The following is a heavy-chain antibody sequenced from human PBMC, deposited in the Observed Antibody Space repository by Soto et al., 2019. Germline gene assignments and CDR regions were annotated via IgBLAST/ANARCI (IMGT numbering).Heavy chain of an antibody. J-gene: IGHJ4*02. CDR2: ISSTTNYI. D-gene: IGHD6-13*01. CDR3: AKSYSSNWYDYFDN. CDR1: GFTFTRYS. Sequence: GGSLRLSCAASGFTFTRYSMNWVRQAPGKGLEWVSSISSTTNYIYYGDSMKGRFTISRDTSKNTLYLQMSSLRVEDTALYYCAKSYSSNWYDYFDNWGQGALVTVSS. V-gene: IGHV3-21*04.